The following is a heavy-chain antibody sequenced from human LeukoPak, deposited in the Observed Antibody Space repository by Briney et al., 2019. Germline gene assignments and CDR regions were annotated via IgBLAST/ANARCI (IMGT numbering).Heavy chain of an antibody. Sequence: ASVKVSCKVSGYTLTELSMHWVRQAPGKGLEWVGGFDPEDDEIIYAQRFQGRVTMTEDASTDTAYMELHSLRSEDAAVYYCATDTGNFYFYSWGQGTLVTVSS. V-gene: IGHV1-24*01. D-gene: IGHD1-7*01. CDR3: ATDTGNFYFYS. CDR1: GYTLTELS. J-gene: IGHJ4*02. CDR2: FDPEDDEI.